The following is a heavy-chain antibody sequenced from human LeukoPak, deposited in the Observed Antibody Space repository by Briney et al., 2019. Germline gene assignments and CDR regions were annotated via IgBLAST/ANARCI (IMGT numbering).Heavy chain of an antibody. CDR3: AKDRREYSYGSFDY. CDR1: GFTFSSYG. J-gene: IGHJ4*02. Sequence: PGGSLGLSCAASGFTFSSYGIHWVRQAPGKGLEWVAVISYDGSNNNYAESVKGRFNISRHNSKNTLYLQMKSLRAEATAVYYCAKDRREYSYGSFDYWGQGTLVTVSS. V-gene: IGHV3-30*18. CDR2: ISYDGSNN. D-gene: IGHD5-18*01.